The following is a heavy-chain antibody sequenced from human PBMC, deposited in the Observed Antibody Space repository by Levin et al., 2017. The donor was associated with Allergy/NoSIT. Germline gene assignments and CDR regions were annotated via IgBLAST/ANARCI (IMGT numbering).Heavy chain of an antibody. CDR1: GGSISSSSYY. CDR2: IYYSGST. CDR3: ARVRRPEYYDSSGYKSYFDY. Sequence: PSETLSLTCTVSGGSISSSSYYWGWIRQPPGKGLEWIGSIYYSGSTYYNPSLKSRVTISVDTSKNQFSLKLSSVTAADTAVYYCARVRRPEYYDSSGYKSYFDYWGQGTLVTVSS. V-gene: IGHV4-39*07. J-gene: IGHJ4*02. D-gene: IGHD3-22*01.